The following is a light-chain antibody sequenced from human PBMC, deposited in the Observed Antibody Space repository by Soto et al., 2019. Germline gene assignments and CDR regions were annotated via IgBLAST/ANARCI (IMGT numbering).Light chain of an antibody. J-gene: IGLJ1*01. Sequence: QSVLTQPASVSGSPGQSITISCTGTSSDVGGYNFVSWYQQHPGKAPKPLIYDVSNRPSGVSNRFSGSKSGNTASLTISGLQAEDEADYYCSSYTSSNTYVFGTGTKVTVL. CDR3: SSYTSSNTYV. CDR1: SSDVGGYNF. V-gene: IGLV2-14*01. CDR2: DVS.